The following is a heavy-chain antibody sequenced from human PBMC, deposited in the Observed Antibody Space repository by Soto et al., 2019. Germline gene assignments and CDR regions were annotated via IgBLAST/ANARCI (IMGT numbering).Heavy chain of an antibody. Sequence: ASVKVSCKASGYTFTTYVMHWVRQAPGQRHEWMGWIDAGNGNTRYSQNFQGRVTITRDTSASTAYMEVSSLRSEDTAVYYCARDSLGNVDFWGQGTLVTVSS. CDR2: IDAGNGNT. CDR3: ARDSLGNVDF. D-gene: IGHD3-16*02. J-gene: IGHJ4*02. CDR1: GYTFTTYV. V-gene: IGHV1-3*01.